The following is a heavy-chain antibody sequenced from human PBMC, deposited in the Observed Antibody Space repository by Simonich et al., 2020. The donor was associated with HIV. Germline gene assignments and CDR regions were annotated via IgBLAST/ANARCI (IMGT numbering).Heavy chain of an antibody. J-gene: IGHJ4*02. CDR1: GFTFSGSS. CDR2: IRSKDNSYAK. Sequence: EYGGGLVQPGGSLKLSCSASGFTFSGSSMHWVRQASGKGLEWVGPIRSKDNSYAKTYAASVKGRFTISRDDSKNTAYLQMNSLKTEDTAVYYCSRQIVGATTAGYWGQGTLVTVSS. CDR3: SRQIVGATTAGY. V-gene: IGHV3-73*02. D-gene: IGHD1-26*01.